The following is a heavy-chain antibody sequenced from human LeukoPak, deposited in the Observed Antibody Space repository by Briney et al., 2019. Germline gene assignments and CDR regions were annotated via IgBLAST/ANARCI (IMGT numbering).Heavy chain of an antibody. CDR2: ISYHGSNK. D-gene: IGHD1-26*01. CDR1: GFTFSNYG. Sequence: PGGSLRLSCAASGFTFSNYGMHWVRQAPGKGLEWVATISYHGSNKYYADSVKDRFTISRDNSKNTLYLQMNGLRAEDTAVYYCANGGKWELLTGFDSWGQGTLVTVSS. J-gene: IGHJ5*01. CDR3: ANGGKWELLTGFDS. V-gene: IGHV3-30*18.